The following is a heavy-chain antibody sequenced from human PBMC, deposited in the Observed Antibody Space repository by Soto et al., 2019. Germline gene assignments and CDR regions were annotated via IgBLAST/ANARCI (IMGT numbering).Heavy chain of an antibody. Sequence: PGGSLRLSCAASGFTFISYSMNWVRQAPGKGLEWVSSISSSSSYIYYADSVKGRFTISRDNAKNSLYLQMNSLRAEDTAVYYCAREVLTGYPDDYWGQGTLVTVSS. CDR2: ISSSSSYI. J-gene: IGHJ4*02. CDR1: GFTFISYS. D-gene: IGHD3-9*01. V-gene: IGHV3-21*01. CDR3: AREVLTGYPDDY.